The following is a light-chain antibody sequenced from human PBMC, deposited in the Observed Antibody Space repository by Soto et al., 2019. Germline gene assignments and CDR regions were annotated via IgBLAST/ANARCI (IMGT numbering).Light chain of an antibody. V-gene: IGKV1-39*01. CDR2: AAS. J-gene: IGKJ2*01. Sequence: DIQMTQSPSSLSASVGDRVTITCRASQSISSYLNWYQQKPGQAPKLLIYAASSLQSVVPSRFSGSGSGKDFTLTISSLQPEDFATYYCQQSYSTPTFGQGTKLEIK. CDR1: QSISSY. CDR3: QQSYSTPT.